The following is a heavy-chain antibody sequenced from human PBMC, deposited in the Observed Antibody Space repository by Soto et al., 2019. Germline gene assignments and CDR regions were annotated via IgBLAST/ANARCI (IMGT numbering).Heavy chain of an antibody. D-gene: IGHD5-12*01. CDR1: GGTFSSYA. CDR3: ARESGYSGYAPRNHWFDY. V-gene: IGHV1-69*13. J-gene: IGHJ5*01. Sequence: ASVKVSCKAFGGTFSSYAISWVRQAPGQGLEWMGGIIPIFGTANYAQKFPGRVTITADEYTSTAHMELSSLRSEDTAVYYCARESGYSGYAPRNHWFDYGAQGTLVTVS. CDR2: IIPIFGTA.